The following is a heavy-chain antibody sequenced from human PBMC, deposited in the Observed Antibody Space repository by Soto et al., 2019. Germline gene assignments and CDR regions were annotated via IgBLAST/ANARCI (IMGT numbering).Heavy chain of an antibody. V-gene: IGHV4-30-4*01. D-gene: IGHD4-4*01. J-gene: IGHJ3*02. CDR1: GASVSSGDYH. CDR3: PRAPLYSIIQSFDI. Sequence: PSETLSLTCTVSGASVSSGDYHWTWIRQPRGKGPEWIGYISYSGSTYFNPSLKRRVTMSLDTSKNQFSLKLNYGTAADTALFYCPRAPLYSIIQSFDILCQGTMVAVS. CDR2: ISYSGST.